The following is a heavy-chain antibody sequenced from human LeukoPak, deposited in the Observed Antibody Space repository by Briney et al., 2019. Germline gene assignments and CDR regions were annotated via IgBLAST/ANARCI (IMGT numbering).Heavy chain of an antibody. CDR3: ARGTGRVRYRPAYWYFDL. CDR2: INHSGST. CDR1: GGSSSGYY. J-gene: IGHJ2*01. V-gene: IGHV4-34*01. Sequence: SETLSLTCAVYGGSSSGYYWSWIRQPPGKGLEWIGEINHSGSTNYNPSLKSRVTISVDTSKNQFSLKLSSVTAADTAVYYCARGTGRVRYRPAYWYFDLWGRGTLVTVSS. D-gene: IGHD3-9*01.